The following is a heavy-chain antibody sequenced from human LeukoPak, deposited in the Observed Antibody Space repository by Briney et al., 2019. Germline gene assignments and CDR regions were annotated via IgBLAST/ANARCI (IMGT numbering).Heavy chain of an antibody. J-gene: IGHJ4*02. Sequence: ASVKVSCKASGYTFTSYDINWVRQATGQGLEWMGWMNPNSGNTGYAQKFQGRVTMTRNTSISTAYMDLSGLRSEDTAVYYCARVPPGDIVVVPAHLDDWGQGTLVTVSS. CDR3: ARVPPGDIVVVPAHLDD. CDR2: MNPNSGNT. CDR1: GYTFTSYD. V-gene: IGHV1-8*01. D-gene: IGHD2-2*01.